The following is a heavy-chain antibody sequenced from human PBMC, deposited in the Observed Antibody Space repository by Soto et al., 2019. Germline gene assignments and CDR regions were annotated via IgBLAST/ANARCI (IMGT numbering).Heavy chain of an antibody. D-gene: IGHD5-12*01. CDR1: GYTFTSYG. Sequence: QVQLVQSGGEVKKPGASVKLSCTASGYTFTSYGISWVRQAPGQGLEWMGWISAYNGKTNYAQNVQGRVTMTTDTSTRTAYTDLGSLRSDDTAVYYCARGGDVNYYHGMDGWGQGTTVTVSS. V-gene: IGHV1-18*01. CDR2: ISAYNGKT. CDR3: ARGGDVNYYHGMDG. J-gene: IGHJ6*02.